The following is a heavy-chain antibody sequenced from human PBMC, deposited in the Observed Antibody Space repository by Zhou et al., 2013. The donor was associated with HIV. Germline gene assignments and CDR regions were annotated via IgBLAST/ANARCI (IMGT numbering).Heavy chain of an antibody. CDR3: ARVRLPNLAARPFYYYYMDV. Sequence: QVQLVQSGAEVKKPGSSVKVSCKASGGTFSSYAISWVRQAPGQGLEWMGGIIPIFGTANYAQKFQGRVTITTDESTSTAYMELSSLRSEDTAVYYCARVRLPNLAARPFYYYYMDVWGKGTTVTVSS. CDR2: IIPIFGTA. D-gene: IGHD6-6*01. CDR1: GGTFSSYA. V-gene: IGHV1-69*05. J-gene: IGHJ6*03.